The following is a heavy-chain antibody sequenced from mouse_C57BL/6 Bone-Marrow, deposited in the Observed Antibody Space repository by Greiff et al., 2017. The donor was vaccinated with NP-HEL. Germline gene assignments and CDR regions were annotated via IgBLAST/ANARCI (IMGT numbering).Heavy chain of an antibody. J-gene: IGHJ1*03. V-gene: IGHV5-9-1*02. CDR2: ISSGGDYI. Sequence: EVKVVESGEGLVKPGGSLKLSCAASGFTFSSYAMSWVRQTPEKRLEWVAYISSGGDYIYYADTVKGRFTISRDNARNTLYLQMSSLKSEDTAMYYCTRGTKWYFDVWGTGTTVTVSS. CDR1: GFTFSSYA. CDR3: TRGTKWYFDV. D-gene: IGHD2-14*01.